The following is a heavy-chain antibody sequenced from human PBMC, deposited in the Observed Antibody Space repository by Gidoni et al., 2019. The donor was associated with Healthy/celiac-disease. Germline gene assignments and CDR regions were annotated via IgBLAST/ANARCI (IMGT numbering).Heavy chain of an antibody. CDR1: GFTFSSYA. V-gene: IGHV3-23*01. J-gene: IGHJ5*02. D-gene: IGHD6-13*01. Sequence: EVQLLESGGGLVQPGGSLRLSCAASGFTFSSYATSWVRQAPGKGLGWVSANSGSGGSTYYADSVKGRFTISRDNSKNTLYLQMNSLRAEDTAVYYCATTIAAAGTWGQGTLVTVSS. CDR2: NSGSGGST. CDR3: ATTIAAAGT.